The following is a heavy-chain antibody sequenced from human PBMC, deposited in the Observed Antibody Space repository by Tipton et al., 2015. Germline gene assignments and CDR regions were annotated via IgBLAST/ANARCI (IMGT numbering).Heavy chain of an antibody. D-gene: IGHD2-15*01. CDR3: ARLVGVGSYYFDY. V-gene: IGHV3-53*01. J-gene: IGHJ4*02. CDR2: IYSGGST. Sequence: SLRLSCAASGFTVSSNYMSWVRQAPGKGLEWVSVIYSGGSTHYADSVKGRFTISRDNSKNTLYLQMNSLRAEDTAVYYCARLVGVGSYYFDYWGQGTLVTVSS. CDR1: GFTVSSNY.